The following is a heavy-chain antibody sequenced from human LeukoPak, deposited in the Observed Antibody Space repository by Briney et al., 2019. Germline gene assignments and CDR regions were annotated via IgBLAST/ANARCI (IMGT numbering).Heavy chain of an antibody. V-gene: IGHV3-30*02. CDR1: GFTFSSYG. CDR2: IRYDGSNK. D-gene: IGHD4-17*01. CDR3: ARDRFDDYGDYALDP. J-gene: IGHJ5*02. Sequence: GGSLRLSCAASGFTFSSYGMHWVRQAPGKGLEWVAFIRYDGSNKYYADSVKGRFTISRDNSKNTLYLQMNSLRAEDTAVYYCARDRFDDYGDYALDPWGQGTLVTVSS.